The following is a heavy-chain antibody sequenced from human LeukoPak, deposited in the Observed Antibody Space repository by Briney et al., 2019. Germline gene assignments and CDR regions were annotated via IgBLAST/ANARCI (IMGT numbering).Heavy chain of an antibody. CDR1: GGSISSSSYY. V-gene: IGHV4-39*07. J-gene: IGHJ4*02. CDR2: IYYSGST. D-gene: IGHD5-24*01. Sequence: PSETLSLTCTVSGGSISSSSYYWGWIRQPPGKGLEWIGSIYYSGSTYYNPSLKSRVTISVDTSKNQFSLKLSSVTAADTAVYYCARNYLEMATTPIGYWGQGTLVTVSS. CDR3: ARNYLEMATTPIGY.